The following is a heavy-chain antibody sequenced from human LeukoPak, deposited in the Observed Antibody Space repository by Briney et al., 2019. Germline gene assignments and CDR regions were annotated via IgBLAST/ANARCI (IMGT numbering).Heavy chain of an antibody. CDR3: ARTFSESYYYYGMDV. CDR1: GGSISIYY. J-gene: IGHJ6*02. CDR2: MYYSGRT. V-gene: IGHV4-59*01. Sequence: SETLSLTCTVSGGSISIYYWSWIRQPPGKGLEWIGYMYYSGRTNYNPSLKSRVTISVDTSKNQFSLKLSSVTAADTAVYYCARTFSESYYYYGMDVWGQGTTVTVSS. D-gene: IGHD1-26*01.